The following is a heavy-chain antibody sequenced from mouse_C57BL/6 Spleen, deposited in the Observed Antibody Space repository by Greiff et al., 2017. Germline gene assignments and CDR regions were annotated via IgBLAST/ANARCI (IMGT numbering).Heavy chain of an antibody. J-gene: IGHJ4*01. CDR3: ARSGYYREDAMDY. V-gene: IGHV1-81*01. CDR1: GYTFTSYG. D-gene: IGHD2-3*01. Sequence: QVQLKESGAELARPGASVKLSCKASGYTFTSYGISWVKQRTGQGLEWIGEIYPRSGNTYYNEKFKGKATLTADKSSSTAYMELRSRTSEDSAVYFCARSGYYREDAMDYWGQGTSVTVSS. CDR2: IYPRSGNT.